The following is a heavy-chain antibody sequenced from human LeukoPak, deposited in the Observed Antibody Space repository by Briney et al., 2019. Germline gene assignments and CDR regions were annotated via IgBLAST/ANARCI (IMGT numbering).Heavy chain of an antibody. CDR2: INHSGST. V-gene: IGHV4-34*01. J-gene: IGHJ4*02. CDR3: AARAVASPLGY. CDR1: GGSFSGYY. Sequence: SETLSLTCAVYGGSFSGYYWSWLRQPPGKGLEWIGEINHSGSTNYNPSLKSRVTISVDTSKNQFSLKLSSVTAADTAVYYCAARAVASPLGYWGQGTLVTVSS. D-gene: IGHD6-19*01.